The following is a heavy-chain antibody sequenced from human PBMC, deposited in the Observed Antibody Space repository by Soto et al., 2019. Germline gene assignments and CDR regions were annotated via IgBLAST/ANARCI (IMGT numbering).Heavy chain of an antibody. J-gene: IGHJ6*03. V-gene: IGHV4-34*01. D-gene: IGHD3-10*01. Sequence: ASETLSLTCAVYGGSFSGYYWSWIRQPPGKGLEWIGEINHSGSTNYNPSLKSRVTISVDTSKNQFSLKLSSATAADTAVYYCARGGKSSTYYYYYMDVWGKGTTVTVSS. CDR1: GGSFSGYY. CDR3: ARGGKSSTYYYYYMDV. CDR2: INHSGST.